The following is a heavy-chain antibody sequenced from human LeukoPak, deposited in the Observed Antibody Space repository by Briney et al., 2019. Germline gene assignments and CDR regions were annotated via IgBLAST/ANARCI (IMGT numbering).Heavy chain of an antibody. Sequence: ASVKVSCKASGYTFTSYGISWVRQAPGQGLEWMGWISAYNGNTNYAQKLQGRVTMTTDTSTSTAYMELRSLRSDDTAVYYCARDREVLWFGGSPDYWGQGTLVTVSS. D-gene: IGHD3-10*01. J-gene: IGHJ4*02. V-gene: IGHV1-18*01. CDR3: ARDREVLWFGGSPDY. CDR1: GYTFTSYG. CDR2: ISAYNGNT.